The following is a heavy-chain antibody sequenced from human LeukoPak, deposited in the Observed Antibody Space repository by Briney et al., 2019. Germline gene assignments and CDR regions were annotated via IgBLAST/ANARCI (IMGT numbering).Heavy chain of an antibody. CDR3: ARDPSLRLGELSDY. CDR1: GFTFSNYA. CDR2: ISYDGSNK. Sequence: GGSLRLSCAASGFTFSNYAMHWVRQAPGKGLEWVAVISYDGSNKYYADSVKGRFTISRDNSKNTLYLQMNSLRAEDTAVYYCARDPSLRLGELSDYWGQGTLVTVSS. D-gene: IGHD3-16*02. J-gene: IGHJ4*02. V-gene: IGHV3-30-3*01.